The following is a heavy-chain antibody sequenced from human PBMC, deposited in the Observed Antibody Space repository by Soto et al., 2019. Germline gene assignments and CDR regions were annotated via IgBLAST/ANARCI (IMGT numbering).Heavy chain of an antibody. CDR1: GGSFSGYY. V-gene: IGHV4-34*01. D-gene: IGHD2-2*01. Sequence: QVQLQQWGAGLLKPSETLSLTCAVYGGSFSGYYWSWIRQPPGKGLEWIGEINHSGSTNYNPSLKSRVTISVDSSKNQFSLKLSSVTAADTAVYYCARADIVVVTAARYYYYYMDVWGKGTTVTVSS. CDR2: INHSGST. CDR3: ARADIVVVTAARYYYYYMDV. J-gene: IGHJ6*03.